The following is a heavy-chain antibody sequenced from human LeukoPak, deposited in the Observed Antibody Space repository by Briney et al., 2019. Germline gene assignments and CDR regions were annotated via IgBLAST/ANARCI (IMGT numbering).Heavy chain of an antibody. D-gene: IGHD5-18*01. CDR3: ARAGLPYYYYGMDV. V-gene: IGHV1-46*01. CDR1: GYTFTSYY. Sequence: ASVKVSCKASGYTFTSYYMHWVRQAPGQGLEWMGIINPSGGSTSYAQKFQGRVTMTTDTSTSTAYMELRSLRSDDTAVYYCARAGLPYYYYGMDVWGQGTTVTVSS. J-gene: IGHJ6*02. CDR2: INPSGGST.